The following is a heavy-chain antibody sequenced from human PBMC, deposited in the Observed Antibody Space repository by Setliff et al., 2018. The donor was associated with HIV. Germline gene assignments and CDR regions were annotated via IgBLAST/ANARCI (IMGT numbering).Heavy chain of an antibody. CDR3: ARESDDGNFLGWFDP. CDR2: ISTNTGDP. Sequence: ASVKVSCKASEYSFSNYAMNWVRQAPGQGLEWMGRISTNTGDPMYAQGFTGRFVFSLDITVNTAYLQISSLKTEDTAVYYCARESDDGNFLGWFDPWGQGTLVTVSS. CDR1: EYSFSNYA. J-gene: IGHJ5*02. V-gene: IGHV7-4-1*01. D-gene: IGHD1-26*01.